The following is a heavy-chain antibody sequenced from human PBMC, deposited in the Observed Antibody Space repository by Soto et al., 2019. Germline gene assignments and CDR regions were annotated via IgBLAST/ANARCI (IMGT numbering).Heavy chain of an antibody. D-gene: IGHD6-13*01. CDR3: ASRVMGSSWYFGMDV. CDR1: GYSFTSYW. V-gene: IGHV5-10-1*01. CDR2: IDPSDSYT. Sequence: GASLKISCKGSGYSFTSYWISWVRQMPGKGLEWMGRIDPSDSYTNYSPSFQGHVTISADKSISTAYLQWSSLKASDTAMYYCASRVMGSSWYFGMDVWGQGTTVTVS. J-gene: IGHJ6*02.